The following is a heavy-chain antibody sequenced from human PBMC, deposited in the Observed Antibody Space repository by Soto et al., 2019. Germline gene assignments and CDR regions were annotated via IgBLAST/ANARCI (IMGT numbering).Heavy chain of an antibody. Sequence: GALRLSCSAAGCTFTTYSMSWVRQAPGKGLEWVSTISDSGGSTYYADSVKGRFTISRDNSKNTLYLQMNSLRAEDTAVYYCAKDWTSYTMIVMVMAYWGQGTLVTVSS. CDR2: ISDSGGST. D-gene: IGHD3-22*01. CDR1: GCTFTTYS. CDR3: AKDWTSYTMIVMVMAY. J-gene: IGHJ4*02. V-gene: IGHV3-23*01.